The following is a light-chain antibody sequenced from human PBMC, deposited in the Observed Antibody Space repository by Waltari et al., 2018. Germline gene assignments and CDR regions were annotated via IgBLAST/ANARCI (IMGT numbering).Light chain of an antibody. V-gene: IGLV1-51*01. CDR3: ATWDRILSAVI. CDR2: SNS. J-gene: IGLJ2*01. CDR1: TSNIGDNY. Sequence: QSVLTQPPSVSAAPGQQVTISCPGSTSNIGDNYVSWYQRLPGKDPRLLIFSNSERPSGIPDRFYGSKSDTSATLGITGLRTGDEADYYCATWDRILSAVIIGGGTKLTVL.